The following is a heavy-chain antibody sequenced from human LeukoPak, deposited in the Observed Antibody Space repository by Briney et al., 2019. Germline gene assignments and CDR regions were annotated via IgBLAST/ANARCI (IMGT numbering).Heavy chain of an antibody. CDR3: ARVSLIYGSGSYYQSPLTY. CDR1: GYTFIDYY. V-gene: IGHV1-2*04. Sequence: GASVKVSCKASGYTFIDYYIHWVRQAPGQGLEWMGWINPNSGVTNCAQKFQAWVTLTRDTSFSTAYMELSRLRSDDTAVYYCARVSLIYGSGSYYQSPLTYWGQGALVTVSS. D-gene: IGHD3-10*01. J-gene: IGHJ4*02. CDR2: INPNSGVT.